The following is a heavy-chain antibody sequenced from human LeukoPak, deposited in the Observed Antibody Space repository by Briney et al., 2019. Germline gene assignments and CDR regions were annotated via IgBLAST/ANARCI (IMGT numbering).Heavy chain of an antibody. V-gene: IGHV1-18*01. CDR3: ARGNPVDIVVVPAARHDAFDI. CDR2: ISSYSGNA. CDR1: GYTFTNYG. J-gene: IGHJ3*02. D-gene: IGHD2-2*03. Sequence: ASVKVSCKASGYTFTNYGITWVRQAPGQGLEWMGWISSYSGNANYAQKLQGRVTMTTGTSTSTAYMELRSLRSDDTAVYYCARGNPVDIVVVPAARHDAFDIWGQGTMVTVSS.